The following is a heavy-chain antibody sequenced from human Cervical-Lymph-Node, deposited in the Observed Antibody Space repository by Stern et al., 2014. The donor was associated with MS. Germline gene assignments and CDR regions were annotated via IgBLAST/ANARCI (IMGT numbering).Heavy chain of an antibody. CDR2: LYWNAAK. Sequence: QITLKESGPTLVKPTHTLTLTCNFSGFSLSTSGVGVGWIRPPPGKALEWLGLLYWNAAKRYSPFLESRLTITKDTSKNQVVLTMTNMDPVDTATYYCAHRPRGCSGGSCLYNWFDLWGQGTLVTVSS. D-gene: IGHD2-15*01. CDR1: GFSLSTSGVG. J-gene: IGHJ5*02. V-gene: IGHV2-5*01. CDR3: AHRPRGCSGGSCLYNWFDL.